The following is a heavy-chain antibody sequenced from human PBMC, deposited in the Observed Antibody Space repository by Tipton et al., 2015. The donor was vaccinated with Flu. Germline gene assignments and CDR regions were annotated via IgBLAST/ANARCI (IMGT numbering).Heavy chain of an antibody. D-gene: IGHD5-24*01. Sequence: SLRLSCAASGFTFDDFAMYWVRQAPGKGLEWVSGINWNSGSIDYADSVKGRFTISRDNAKNSLYLQMNSLRAEDTAFYYCARDPGSELPPYYFDYWGQGTLVTVSS. J-gene: IGHJ4*02. CDR1: GFTFDDFA. CDR2: INWNSGSI. CDR3: ARDPGSELPPYYFDY. V-gene: IGHV3-9*01.